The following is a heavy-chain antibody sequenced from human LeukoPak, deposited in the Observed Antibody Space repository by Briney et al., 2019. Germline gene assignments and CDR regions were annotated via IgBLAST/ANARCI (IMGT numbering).Heavy chain of an antibody. CDR1: GYAFSDYY. V-gene: IGHV1-2*02. Sequence: ASVKVACRTSGYAFSDYYLHWVRQAPGQGLEWMGYIIPNSGGTTYAQKFQGRVTMTRDTSISAAYLDLSGLRSDDTAVYYCSTEDKYCTTSTCGDSWGQGTLVTVSS. J-gene: IGHJ4*02. CDR3: STEDKYCTTSTCGDS. CDR2: IIPNSGGT. D-gene: IGHD2/OR15-2a*01.